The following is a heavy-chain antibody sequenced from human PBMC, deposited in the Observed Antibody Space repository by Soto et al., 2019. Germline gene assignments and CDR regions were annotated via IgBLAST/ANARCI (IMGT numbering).Heavy chain of an antibody. CDR1: GYSFTSYW. V-gene: IGHV5-51*01. D-gene: IGHD3-3*01. CDR2: IYPGDSDT. J-gene: IGHJ6*02. Sequence: GESLNISCKGSGYSFTSYWIGWVRQMPGKGLEWMGIIYPGDSDTRYSPSFQGQVTISADKSISTAYLQWSSLKASDTAMYYCARWSYYDFWSGSRSDGMDVWGQGTKVIVSS. CDR3: ARWSYYDFWSGSRSDGMDV.